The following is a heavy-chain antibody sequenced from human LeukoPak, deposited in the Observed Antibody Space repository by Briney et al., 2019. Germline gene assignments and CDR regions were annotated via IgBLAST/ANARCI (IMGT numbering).Heavy chain of an antibody. CDR1: GGSISSYY. CDR2: IYYSGST. Sequence: KSSETLSLTCTVSGGSISSYYWSWIRQPPGKGLEWIGYIYYSGSTNYNPSLKSRVTISVDTSKNQFSLKLSSVTAADTAVYYCARDSPLYDSSGYYYVGGNWFCPWGQGTLVTVSS. V-gene: IGHV4-59*01. D-gene: IGHD3-22*01. J-gene: IGHJ5*02. CDR3: ARDSPLYDSSGYYYVGGNWFCP.